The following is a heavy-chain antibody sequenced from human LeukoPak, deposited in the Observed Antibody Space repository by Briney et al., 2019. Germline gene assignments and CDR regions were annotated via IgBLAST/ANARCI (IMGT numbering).Heavy chain of an antibody. CDR1: GFTFTTFT. Sequence: AGESLRLSCAASGFTFTTFTMNWVRQAPGKGLGWVSAINRGGGGTYYADFVKGRFTISRDNSENTLYLQMNSLRAEDTATYYCAKGTERYREVSSFDSWGQGTQVTVSS. CDR3: AKGTERYREVSSFDS. J-gene: IGHJ4*02. CDR2: INRGGGGT. D-gene: IGHD3-10*01. V-gene: IGHV3-23*01.